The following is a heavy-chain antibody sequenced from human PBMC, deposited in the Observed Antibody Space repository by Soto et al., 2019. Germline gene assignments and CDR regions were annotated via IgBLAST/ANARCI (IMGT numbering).Heavy chain of an antibody. J-gene: IGHJ4*02. CDR3: ARERYEGRIDY. CDR2: IYYSGST. Sequence: TSETLSLTCTVSGASISSYYWSWIRQPPGKGLERVAYIYYSGSTTYNPSLKSRVTMSVDTSKNQFSLNLRSVTAADTAVYYCARERYEGRIDYWGQGTLVTVSS. CDR1: GASISSYY. D-gene: IGHD2-2*01. V-gene: IGHV4-59*01.